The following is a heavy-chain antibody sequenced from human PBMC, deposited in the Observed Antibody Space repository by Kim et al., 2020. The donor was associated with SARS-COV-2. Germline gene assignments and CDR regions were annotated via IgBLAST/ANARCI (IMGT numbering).Heavy chain of an antibody. CDR1: GFTFSSYA. CDR3: AKSAPKWFGESYYYYGMDV. D-gene: IGHD3-10*01. CDR2: IWYDGSNK. V-gene: IGHV3-33*06. Sequence: GGSLRLSCAASGFTFSSYAMHWVRQAPGKGLEWVAVIWYDGSNKYYADSVKGRFTISRDNSKNTLYLQMNSLRAEDTAVYYCAKSAPKWFGESYYYYGMDVWGQGTTVTVSS. J-gene: IGHJ6*02.